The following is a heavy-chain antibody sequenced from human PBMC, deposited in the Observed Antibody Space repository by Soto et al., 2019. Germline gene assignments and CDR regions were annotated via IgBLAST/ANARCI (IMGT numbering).Heavy chain of an antibody. Sequence: GGSLRLSCAASGFTFSSYTMNWVRQAPGKGLEWVSYISSSSTIYYADAVKGRFTISRDNAKNSLYLQMNSLRDEETAVYYCERHRARVAGGRGEIAAWGQGTLVTVSS. D-gene: IGHD6-13*01. CDR2: ISSSSTI. CDR1: GFTFSSYT. V-gene: IGHV3-48*02. CDR3: ERHRARVAGGRGEIAA. J-gene: IGHJ5*02.